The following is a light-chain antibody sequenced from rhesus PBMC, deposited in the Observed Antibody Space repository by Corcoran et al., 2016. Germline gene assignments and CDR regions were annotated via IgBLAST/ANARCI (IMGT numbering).Light chain of an antibody. CDR3: RQYNGKPPWT. Sequence: DIQMSQSPSSLSASVGDRVTITCRASQDIRNYLSWYQQKPGKAPKRLIYAASSLESGGPARFSGGGSGTEFTLTISSLRPEDFADYYCRQYNGKPPWTCGRGTKVEI. V-gene: IGKV1-36*01. CDR2: AAS. J-gene: IGKJ1*01. CDR1: QDIRNY.